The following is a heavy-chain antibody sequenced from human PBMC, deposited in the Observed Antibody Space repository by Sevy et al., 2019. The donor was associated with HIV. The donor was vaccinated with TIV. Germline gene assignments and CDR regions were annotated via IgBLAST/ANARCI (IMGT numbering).Heavy chain of an antibody. Sequence: GGSLRLSCAASGFTFSSYGMHWVRQAPGKGLEWVAVIWYDGSNKYYADSVKGRFTISRDNSKNTLYLQMNSLRAEDTAVYYCAKASYDILTGYYSRFDAFDIWGQGTMVTVSS. CDR1: GFTFSSYG. CDR2: IWYDGSNK. J-gene: IGHJ3*02. D-gene: IGHD3-9*01. V-gene: IGHV3-33*06. CDR3: AKASYDILTGYYSRFDAFDI.